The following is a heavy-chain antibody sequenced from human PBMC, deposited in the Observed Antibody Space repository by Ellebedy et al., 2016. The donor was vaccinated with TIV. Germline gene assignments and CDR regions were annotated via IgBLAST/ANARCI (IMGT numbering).Heavy chain of an antibody. Sequence: MPSETLSLTCTVSGGSISNSDYYWNWIRQPPGKGLEWIGSIYYSGSAYYNPSLKSRVTVSVDTSKNQFSLNMSSVTAADTAVYYCARARGQYLYGSGSYFTNWGQGEVVTVSS. CDR3: ARARGQYLYGSGSYFTN. CDR1: GGSISNSDYY. CDR2: IYYSGSA. V-gene: IGHV4-39*07. D-gene: IGHD3-10*01. J-gene: IGHJ4*02.